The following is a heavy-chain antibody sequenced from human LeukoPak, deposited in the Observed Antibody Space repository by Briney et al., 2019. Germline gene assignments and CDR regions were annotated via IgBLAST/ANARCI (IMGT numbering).Heavy chain of an antibody. J-gene: IGHJ4*02. Sequence: SETLSLTCAVYGGSFSGYYWSWIRQPPGKGLEWIGEINHSGSTNYNPSLKSRVTISVDTSKNQFSLKLSSVTAADTAVYYCASSYDYGDYRFRYWGQGTLVTVSS. CDR2: INHSGST. CDR1: GGSFSGYY. D-gene: IGHD4-17*01. CDR3: ASSYDYGDYRFRY. V-gene: IGHV4-34*01.